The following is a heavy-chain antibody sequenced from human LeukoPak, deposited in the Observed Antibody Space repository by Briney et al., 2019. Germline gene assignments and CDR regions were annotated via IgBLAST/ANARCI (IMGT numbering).Heavy chain of an antibody. CDR1: GYTFTSYY. D-gene: IGHD2-21*02. V-gene: IGHV1-46*01. Sequence: ASVKVSCKAAGYTFTSYYVHWVGQAAGQGLEWMGIMNPSGGSTTYAQKFQGRVTMTRDTSTSTVYMGLTSLRSEDTAVYYCASNCGGDCYLSNAFELWGQRTMVTVSS. J-gene: IGHJ3*01. CDR3: ASNCGGDCYLSNAFEL. CDR2: MNPSGGST.